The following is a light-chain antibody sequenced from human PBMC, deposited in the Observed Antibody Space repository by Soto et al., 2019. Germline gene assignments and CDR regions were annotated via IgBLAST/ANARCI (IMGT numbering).Light chain of an antibody. CDR3: QQYNSYSWP. CDR1: QSISSW. V-gene: IGKV1-5*01. Sequence: DIQMTQSPSTLSAPVGDRVTITCRASQSISSWLAWYQQKPGKAPKLLIYDASSLESGVPSRLSGSGSGTEFTLTISSLQPDDFATYYCQQYNSYSWPFGQGTKV. J-gene: IGKJ1*01. CDR2: DAS.